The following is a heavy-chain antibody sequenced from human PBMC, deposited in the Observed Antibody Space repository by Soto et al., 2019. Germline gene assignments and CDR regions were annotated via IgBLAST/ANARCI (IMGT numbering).Heavy chain of an antibody. J-gene: IGHJ2*01. Sequence: EVQLLESGGGLVQPGGSLRLSCAASGFTFSSYAMSWVRQAPGKGLEWVSAISGSGGSTYYADSVKGRFTISRDNSKNTLYLQINGLRAEDTAVYYCAKVGGWGYSGYRGRYLDLWGRGTLVTVSS. D-gene: IGHD5-12*01. CDR3: AKVGGWGYSGYRGRYLDL. V-gene: IGHV3-23*01. CDR2: ISGSGGST. CDR1: GFTFSSYA.